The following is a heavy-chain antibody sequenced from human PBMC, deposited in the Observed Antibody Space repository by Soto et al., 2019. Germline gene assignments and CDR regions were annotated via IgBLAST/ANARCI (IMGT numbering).Heavy chain of an antibody. CDR3: ARDSLGITAAGHY. D-gene: IGHD3-16*01. CDR2: VYTHGST. J-gene: IGHJ4*02. Sequence: QVQLQESGPGLVKPSETLSLTCIVSGASISGYYWSWIRQPAGKGLEWIGRVYTHGSTSYNPSLKSRVTRSLDTSKNRFSLRLSSVTAADTAVYYCARDSLGITAAGHYWGQGTLVTVSS. V-gene: IGHV4-4*07. CDR1: GASISGYY.